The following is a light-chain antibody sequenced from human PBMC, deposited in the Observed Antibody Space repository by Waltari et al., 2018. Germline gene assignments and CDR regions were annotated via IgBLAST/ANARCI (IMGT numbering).Light chain of an antibody. J-gene: IGLJ1*01. CDR3: SSYTSSYTYV. CDR2: EVV. V-gene: IGLV2-14*01. CDR1: SSDIGGYNY. Sequence: QSALTQPASVSGSPGQSITISCTGTSSDIGGYNYVSWYQQHPGKAPKLMIYEVVNRPSGVSNRCSGSKSGNTASLTISGLQAEDEADYYCSSYTSSYTYVFGTGTEVTVL.